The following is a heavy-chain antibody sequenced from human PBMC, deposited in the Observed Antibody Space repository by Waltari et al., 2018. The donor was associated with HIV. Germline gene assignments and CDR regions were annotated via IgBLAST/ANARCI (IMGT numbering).Heavy chain of an antibody. CDR1: GFSFVGYP. CDR2: ISMGSNYV. CDR3: ARDDEAVAGPLDY. V-gene: IGHV3-21*01. Sequence: EVLLLASGGGLVKPGGSLRLSCAASGFSFVGYPMSWVRQAPGKGLGWVSSISMGSNYVFYADSLKGRFTISRDNTKNSLFLQMNSLSAEDTAIYYCARDDEAVAGPLDYWGQGSLVTVSS. J-gene: IGHJ4*02. D-gene: IGHD6-13*01.